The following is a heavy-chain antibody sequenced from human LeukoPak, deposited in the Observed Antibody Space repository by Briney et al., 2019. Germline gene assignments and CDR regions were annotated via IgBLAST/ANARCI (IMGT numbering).Heavy chain of an antibody. J-gene: IGHJ4*02. CDR3: ARAPPGWVTDY. V-gene: IGHV3-7*03. Sequence: PGGSLRLSCAASGFTFSSYSMNWVRQAPGKGLEWVANIKQDGSEKYYVDSVKGRFTISRDNAKNSLYLQMNSLRAEDTAVYYCARAPPGWVTDYWGQGTLVTVSS. D-gene: IGHD2-21*02. CDR2: IKQDGSEK. CDR1: GFTFSSYS.